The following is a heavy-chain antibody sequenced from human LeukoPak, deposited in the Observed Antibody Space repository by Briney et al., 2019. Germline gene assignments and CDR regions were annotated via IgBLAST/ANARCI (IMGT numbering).Heavy chain of an antibody. CDR3: TTDRRPIEYSSSSYYYGMDV. V-gene: IGHV3-15*07. Sequence: GGSLRLSCAASGFTFSSYGMHWVRQAPGKGLEWVGRIKSKTDGGTTDYAAPVKGRFSISRDDSKNTLYLQMNSLKTEDTAVYYCTTDRRPIEYSSSSYYYGMDVWGQGTTVIVSS. J-gene: IGHJ6*02. D-gene: IGHD6-6*01. CDR2: IKSKTDGGTT. CDR1: GFTFSSYG.